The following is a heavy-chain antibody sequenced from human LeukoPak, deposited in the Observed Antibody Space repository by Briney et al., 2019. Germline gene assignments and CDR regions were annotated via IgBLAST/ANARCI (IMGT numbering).Heavy chain of an antibody. Sequence: PGGSLRLSCAASGFTFSSYWMSWVRQAPGKGLEWVANIKQDGSEKYYVDSVKGRFTISRDNAKNSLYLQMNSLRAEDTAVYYCARGHDDYGDYRPSYYYYYMDVWGKGTTVTVSS. J-gene: IGHJ6*03. CDR2: IKQDGSEK. CDR1: GFTFSSYW. V-gene: IGHV3-7*01. CDR3: ARGHDDYGDYRPSYYYYYMDV. D-gene: IGHD4-17*01.